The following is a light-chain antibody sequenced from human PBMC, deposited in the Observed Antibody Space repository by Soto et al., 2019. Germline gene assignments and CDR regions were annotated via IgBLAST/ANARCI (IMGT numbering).Light chain of an antibody. Sequence: EIVLTQSPDTLSLSPGERATLSCRASQSVGKNYLAWFQQKPGQAPRLLIHGASSRATGIPDRFGGSGSGTDFTLAINRLEPEDFAVYYCQQYAASPLTFGGGTKVNIK. CDR2: GAS. CDR1: QSVGKNY. V-gene: IGKV3-20*01. J-gene: IGKJ4*01. CDR3: QQYAASPLT.